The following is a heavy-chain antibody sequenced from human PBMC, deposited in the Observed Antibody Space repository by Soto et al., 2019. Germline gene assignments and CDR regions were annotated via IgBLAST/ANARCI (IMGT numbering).Heavy chain of an antibody. D-gene: IGHD2-15*01. Sequence: QVQLVQSGAEVKKPGSSVQVSCKASGGTFSSYAISWVRQAPGQGLEWMGGIITIFGTANYAQKCQGRVTITADESTSTADMELSSLRAEDTAVYYCARDSLVVVVAADYYYDGMDVWGQGTTVTVSS. CDR1: GGTFSSYA. CDR2: IITIFGTA. J-gene: IGHJ6*02. CDR3: ARDSLVVVVAADYYYDGMDV. V-gene: IGHV1-69*01.